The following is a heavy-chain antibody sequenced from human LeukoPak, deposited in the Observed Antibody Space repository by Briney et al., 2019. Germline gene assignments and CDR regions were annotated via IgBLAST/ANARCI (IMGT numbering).Heavy chain of an antibody. Sequence: GGSLRLSCAAFGFTFSSYAMSWVRQAPEKGLEWVSAISGSGDSTNYADSVKGRFTISRDNSKNTLYLQMNSLRVEDTAIYYCAKGRGYCPGGSCYSDHWGQGTQVTVSS. CDR3: AKGRGYCPGGSCYSDH. CDR2: ISGSGDST. CDR1: GFTFSSYA. D-gene: IGHD2-15*01. V-gene: IGHV3-23*01. J-gene: IGHJ4*02.